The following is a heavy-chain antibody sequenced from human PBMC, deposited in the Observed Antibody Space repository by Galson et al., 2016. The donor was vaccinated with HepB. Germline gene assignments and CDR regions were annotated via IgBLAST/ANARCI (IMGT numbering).Heavy chain of an antibody. CDR2: IDPSDSYT. J-gene: IGHJ4*02. V-gene: IGHV5-10-1*01. Sequence: QSGDAVKKPGESPRISCMGSGYHFITYWISWVRQMPGKGLEWMGSIDPSDSYTNYSPSFQGHVTISTDRSISTADLQWSSLKASDTAIYYCAIRLYSSGSFDYWGQGTLVTVSS. CDR3: AIRLYSSGSFDY. CDR1: GYHFITYW. D-gene: IGHD6-19*01.